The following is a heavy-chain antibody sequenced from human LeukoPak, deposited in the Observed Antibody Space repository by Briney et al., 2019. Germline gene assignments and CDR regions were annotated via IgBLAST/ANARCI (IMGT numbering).Heavy chain of an antibody. CDR3: ARLPQVVPAAIGVRVSPTYYYGMDV. V-gene: IGHV4-30-4*08. Sequence: SQTLSLTCTVSGGSISSGDYYWNWIRQHPGKGLEWIGYIYYSGSTNYNPSLKSRVTISVDTSKNQFSLKLSSVTAADTAVYYCARLPQVVPAAIGVRVSPTYYYGMDVWGQGTTVTVSS. D-gene: IGHD2-2*02. CDR2: IYYSGST. CDR1: GGSISSGDYY. J-gene: IGHJ6*02.